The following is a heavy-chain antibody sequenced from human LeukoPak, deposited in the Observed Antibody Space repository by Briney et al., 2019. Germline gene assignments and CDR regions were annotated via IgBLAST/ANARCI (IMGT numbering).Heavy chain of an antibody. CDR2: ISGSGGST. CDR1: GFTFSSYA. V-gene: IGHV3-23*01. Sequence: QAGGSLRLSCAASGFTFSSYAMSWVRQAPGKGLEWVSAISGSGGSTYYADPVKGRFTISRDNSKNTLYLQMNSLRAEDTAVYYCAKDLDSSSWSYYFDYWGQGTLVTVSS. D-gene: IGHD6-13*01. CDR3: AKDLDSSSWSYYFDY. J-gene: IGHJ4*02.